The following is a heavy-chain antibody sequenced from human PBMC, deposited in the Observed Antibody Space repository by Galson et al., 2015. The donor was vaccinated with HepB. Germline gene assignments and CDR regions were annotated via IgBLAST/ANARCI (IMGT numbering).Heavy chain of an antibody. CDR3: ARADCTGGVCLNDAFDI. CDR2: INPNSGGT. D-gene: IGHD2-8*02. V-gene: IGHV1-2*06. CDR1: GYTFTGYY. Sequence: SVKVSCKASGYTFTGYYTHWVRQAPGQGLEWMGRINPNSGGTNYAQKFQGRVTMTRDTSISTAYMELSRLRSDDTAVYYCARADCTGGVCLNDAFDIWGQGTMVTVSS. J-gene: IGHJ3*02.